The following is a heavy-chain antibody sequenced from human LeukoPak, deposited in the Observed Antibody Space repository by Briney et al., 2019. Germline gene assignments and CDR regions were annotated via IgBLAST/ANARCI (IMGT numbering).Heavy chain of an antibody. J-gene: IGHJ4*02. Sequence: PGGSLRLSCAASGLTFSSYAMSWVRQAPGKGLEWVSAISGSGGSTYYADSVKGRFTISRDDSKNTLYLQMNSLRAEDTAVYYCAKSKGYYDSSGDYFDYWGQGTLVTVSS. CDR1: GLTFSSYA. CDR3: AKSKGYYDSSGDYFDY. D-gene: IGHD3-22*01. V-gene: IGHV3-23*01. CDR2: ISGSGGST.